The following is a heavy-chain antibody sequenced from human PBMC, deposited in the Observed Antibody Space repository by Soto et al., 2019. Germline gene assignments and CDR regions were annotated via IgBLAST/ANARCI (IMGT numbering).Heavy chain of an antibody. V-gene: IGHV3-21*01. D-gene: IGHD3-10*01. CDR1: GFTFSNAW. Sequence: GGSLRLSCAASGFTFSNAWMNWVRQAPGKGLEWVSSISSSSSYIYYADSVKGRFTISRDNAKNSLYLQMNSLRAEDTAVYYCARDPYLYYYGSGSSLNWFDPWGQGALVTVSS. J-gene: IGHJ5*02. CDR2: ISSSSSYI. CDR3: ARDPYLYYYGSGSSLNWFDP.